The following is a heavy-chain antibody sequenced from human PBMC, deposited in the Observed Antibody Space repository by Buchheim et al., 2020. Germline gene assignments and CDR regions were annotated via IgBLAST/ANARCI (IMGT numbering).Heavy chain of an antibody. V-gene: IGHV3-23*01. CDR3: AKYGEWELLPNFDY. Sequence: EVQLLESGGGLVQPGGYLRLSCAASGFTFSSYAMSWVRQAPGKGLECVSAISGSGCSTYYADSVKGRLNISRDHYNKQLYLQMNSLRAEDTAVYYCAKYGEWELLPNFDYWGQGTL. CDR2: ISGSGCST. CDR1: GFTFSSYA. D-gene: IGHD1-26*01. J-gene: IGHJ4*02.